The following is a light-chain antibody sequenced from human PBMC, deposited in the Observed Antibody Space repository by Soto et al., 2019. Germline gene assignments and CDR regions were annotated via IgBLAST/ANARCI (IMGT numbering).Light chain of an antibody. CDR3: SSYAASNNFYFV. Sequence: QSVLTQPPSASGSPGQAVNISCTGTSSDVGGYNYVSWYQQYPGRAPKLMIYEVTKRPSGVPDRFSGSKSGNTASLTVSGLQAEDEADYYCSSYAASNNFYFVFGGGTTVTVL. V-gene: IGLV2-8*01. CDR2: EVT. CDR1: SSDVGGYNY. J-gene: IGLJ3*02.